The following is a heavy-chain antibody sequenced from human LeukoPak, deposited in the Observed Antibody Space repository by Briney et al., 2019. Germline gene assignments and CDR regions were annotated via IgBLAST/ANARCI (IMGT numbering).Heavy chain of an antibody. V-gene: IGHV4-59*01. CDR1: GGSISSYY. D-gene: IGHD2-2*01. CDR2: IYYSGST. CDR3: ARGAHVRMYGSSHNCFDP. Sequence: PSETLSLTCTVSGGSISSYYWSWIRQPPGKGLEWIGYIYYSGSTNYNPSLKSRVTISVDTSKNQFSLRLSSVTAADTAVYYCARGAHVRMYGSSHNCFDPWGQGTLVTVSS. J-gene: IGHJ5*02.